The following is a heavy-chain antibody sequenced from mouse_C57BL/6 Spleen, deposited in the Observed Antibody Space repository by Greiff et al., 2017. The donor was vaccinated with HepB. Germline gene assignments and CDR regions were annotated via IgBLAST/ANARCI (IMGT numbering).Heavy chain of an antibody. Sequence: VQLKQPGAELVKPGASVKLSCKASGYTFTSYWMQWVKQRPGQGLEWIEEIDPSDSYTNYNQKFKGKATLTVDTSSSTAYMQLSSLTSEDSAVYYCARGLPYAMDYWGQGTSVTVSS. CDR2: IDPSDSYT. CDR3: ARGLPYAMDY. J-gene: IGHJ4*01. V-gene: IGHV1-50*01. D-gene: IGHD2-2*01. CDR1: GYTFTSYW.